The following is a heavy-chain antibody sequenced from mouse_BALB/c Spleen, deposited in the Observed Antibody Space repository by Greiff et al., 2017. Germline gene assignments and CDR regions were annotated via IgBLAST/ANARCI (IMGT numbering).Heavy chain of an antibody. D-gene: IGHD3-1*01. V-gene: IGHV1-54*01. CDR3: ARGLLYAMDY. Sequence: VQLQQSGAELVRPGTSVKVSCKASGYAFTNYLIEWVKQRPGQGLEWIGVINPGSGGTNYNEKFKGKATLTADKSSSTAYMQLSSLTSDDSAVYFCARGLLYAMDYWGQGTSVTVSS. CDR1: GYAFTNYL. CDR2: INPGSGGT. J-gene: IGHJ4*01.